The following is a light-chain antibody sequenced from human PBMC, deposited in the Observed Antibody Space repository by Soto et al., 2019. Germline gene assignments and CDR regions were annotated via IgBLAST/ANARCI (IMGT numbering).Light chain of an antibody. CDR3: SSYTSSSTPDV. V-gene: IGLV2-14*01. J-gene: IGLJ1*01. CDR2: NVN. CDR1: SSDVGSYDY. Sequence: QSVLIQPPSVSGSPGQSVTISCTGTSSDVGSYDYVSWYQQHPGTVPRPMIYNVNTRPSGVTNRFSGSKSGNTASLTISGLQAVDEAGYYCSSYTSSSTPDVFGTGTKVTVL.